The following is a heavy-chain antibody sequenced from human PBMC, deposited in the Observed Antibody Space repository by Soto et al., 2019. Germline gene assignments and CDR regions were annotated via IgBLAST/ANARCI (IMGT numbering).Heavy chain of an antibody. CDR3: AKDTSYDSSGYYLGPYYFDY. CDR1: GFTFSSYA. D-gene: IGHD3-22*01. V-gene: IGHV3-23*01. Sequence: PVGSLRLSCAASGFTFSSYAMSWVRQAPGKGLEWVSAISGSGGSTYYADSVKGRFTISRDNSKNTLYLQMNSLRAEDTAVYYCAKDTSYDSSGYYLGPYYFDYWGQGTLVTVSS. CDR2: ISGSGGST. J-gene: IGHJ4*02.